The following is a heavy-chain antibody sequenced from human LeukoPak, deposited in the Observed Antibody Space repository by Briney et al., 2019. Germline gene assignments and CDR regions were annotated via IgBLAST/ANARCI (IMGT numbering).Heavy chain of an antibody. CDR3: TRITVTTSSGTDY. J-gene: IGHJ4*02. Sequence: GSLRLSCAASGFTFSGSAMHWVRQASGKGLEWVGRIRSKANSYATAYAASVKGRFTISRDDSKNTAYLQMNSLKTEDTAVYYCTRITVTTSSGTDYWGQGTLVTVSS. V-gene: IGHV3-73*01. D-gene: IGHD4-11*01. CDR2: IRSKANSYAT. CDR1: GFTFSGSA.